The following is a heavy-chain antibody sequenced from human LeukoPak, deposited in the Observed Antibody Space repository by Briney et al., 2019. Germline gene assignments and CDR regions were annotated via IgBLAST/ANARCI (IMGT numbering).Heavy chain of an antibody. CDR1: GGSFSSYY. D-gene: IGHD6-19*01. CDR3: ARGQGGRRLVRRFDP. CDR2: IKHSGST. V-gene: IGHV4-34*01. Sequence: SETLTLTCAVSGGSFSSYYRSWIRQPPGKGLEWIAEIKHSGSTNYNPSLKSRVTLTIDRSNNQFSLKLRFVTAGDADVYFCARGQGGRRLVRRFDPWGQGTLVTVSS. J-gene: IGHJ5*02.